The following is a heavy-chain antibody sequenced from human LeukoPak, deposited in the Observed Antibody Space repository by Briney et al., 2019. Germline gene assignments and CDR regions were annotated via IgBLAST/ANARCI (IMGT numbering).Heavy chain of an antibody. CDR1: GFTFSTYA. J-gene: IGHJ4*02. D-gene: IGHD3-22*01. CDR2: ISGSGGST. Sequence: GGSLRLSCAASGFTFSTYAMSWVRQAPGKGLEWVSAISGSGGSTYYADSVKGRFTISRDNSKNTPYLQMNSLRAEDTAVYYCAKCGGNYYDSSGYYVPPPYFDYWGQGTLVTVSS. V-gene: IGHV3-23*01. CDR3: AKCGGNYYDSSGYYVPPPYFDY.